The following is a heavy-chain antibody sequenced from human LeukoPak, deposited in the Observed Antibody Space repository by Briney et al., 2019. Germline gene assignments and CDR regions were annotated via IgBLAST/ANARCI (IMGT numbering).Heavy chain of an antibody. V-gene: IGHV3-23*01. J-gene: IGHJ4*02. CDR1: GFTLNNYA. CDR2: TSSSDAGT. Sequence: GGSLRLSCAASGFTLNNYAMSWVRHAPGKGLEWVSATSSSDAGTYHADSVRGRFTISRDNSKNTLYLQMNSLRAEDAAVYYCARAPVTSCSGVLCYPFDYWGQGTLVTVSS. CDR3: ARAPVTSCSGVLCYPFDY. D-gene: IGHD2-15*01.